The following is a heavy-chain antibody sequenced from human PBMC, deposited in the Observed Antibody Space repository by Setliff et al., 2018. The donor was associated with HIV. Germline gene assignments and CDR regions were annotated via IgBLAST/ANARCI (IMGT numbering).Heavy chain of an antibody. CDR3: ARMPSDNDSSWLPWYFDL. V-gene: IGHV4-31*03. D-gene: IGHD6-13*01. J-gene: IGHJ2*01. Sequence: SETLSLTCTVSGGSISSGGYYWSWIRQHPGKGLEWIGYIYYSGSTYYSPSLKRRLTISVDTSKNRLSLKLNSVTAADTAVYYCARMPSDNDSSWLPWYFDLWGRGTLVTVPS. CDR1: GGSISSGGYY. CDR2: IYYSGST.